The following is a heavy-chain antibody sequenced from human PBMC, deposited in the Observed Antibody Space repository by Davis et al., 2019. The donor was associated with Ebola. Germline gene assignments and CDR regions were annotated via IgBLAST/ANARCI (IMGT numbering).Heavy chain of an antibody. CDR1: GFTFSSYG. CDR3: AKDYYDFWSGYQD. CDR2: ISYDGSNK. D-gene: IGHD3-3*01. J-gene: IGHJ4*02. V-gene: IGHV3-30*18. Sequence: GESLKISCAASGFTFSSYGMHWVRQAPGKGLEWVAVISYDGSNKYYADSVKGRFTISRDNSKNTLYLQMNSLRAEDTAVYYCAKDYYDFWSGYQDWGQGTLVTVSS.